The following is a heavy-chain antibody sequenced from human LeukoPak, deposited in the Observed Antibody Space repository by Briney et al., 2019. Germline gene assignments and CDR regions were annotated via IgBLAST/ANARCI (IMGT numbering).Heavy chain of an antibody. V-gene: IGHV3-30-3*01. J-gene: IGHJ4*02. Sequence: GRSLRLSCAASGFTFSSYAMHWDRQAPGKGLEWVAVISYDGSNKYYADSVKGRFTICRDNSKNPLYLQMNSLRAEDTAVYYCARRYSGYDWARFDYWGQGTLVTVSS. CDR2: ISYDGSNK. CDR1: GFTFSSYA. D-gene: IGHD5-12*01. CDR3: ARRYSGYDWARFDY.